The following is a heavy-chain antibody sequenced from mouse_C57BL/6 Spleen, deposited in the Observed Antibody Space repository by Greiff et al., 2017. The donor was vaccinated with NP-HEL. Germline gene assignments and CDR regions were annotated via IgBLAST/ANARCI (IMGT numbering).Heavy chain of an antibody. J-gene: IGHJ1*03. CDR3: AREVSTVVAPNWYFDV. CDR2: IYPGDGDT. V-gene: IGHV1-80*01. CDR1: GYAFSSYW. Sequence: VQLQQSGAELVKPGASVKISCKASGYAFSSYWMNWVKQRPGKGLEWIGQIYPGDGDTNYNGKFKGKATLTAEKSSSTAYMQLSSLTSEDSAVYFCAREVSTVVAPNWYFDVWGTGTTVTVSS. D-gene: IGHD1-1*01.